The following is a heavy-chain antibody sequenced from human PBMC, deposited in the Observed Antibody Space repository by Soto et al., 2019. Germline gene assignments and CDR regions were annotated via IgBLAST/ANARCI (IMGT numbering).Heavy chain of an antibody. Sequence: QVQLVQSGAEVKKPGASVKVSCKASGYTFTSYGISWVRQAPGQGLEWMGWISAYNGNTNYAQKLQGRVTMTTDTSTSTAYMELRRLRSDDTAVYYCARIEQLAYYYYYYGMDVWGQGTTVTVSS. V-gene: IGHV1-18*04. CDR1: GYTFTSYG. J-gene: IGHJ6*02. CDR2: ISAYNGNT. CDR3: ARIEQLAYYYYYYGMDV. D-gene: IGHD6-6*01.